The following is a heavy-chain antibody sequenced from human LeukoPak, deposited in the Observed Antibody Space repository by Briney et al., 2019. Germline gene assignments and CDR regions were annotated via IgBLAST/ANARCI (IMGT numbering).Heavy chain of an antibody. CDR2: IYITGST. J-gene: IGHJ5*01. Sequence: SETLSLTCTVSGGSISSGSYYWTWIRQPAGKGLEWIGRIYITGSTNYSPSLKSRVTISLDTSKNQFSLKLSSITAADTAVYYCARGAGSTNLNWFDSWGQGTLVTVSS. CDR1: GGSISSGSYY. D-gene: IGHD2-2*01. CDR3: ARGAGSTNLNWFDS. V-gene: IGHV4-61*02.